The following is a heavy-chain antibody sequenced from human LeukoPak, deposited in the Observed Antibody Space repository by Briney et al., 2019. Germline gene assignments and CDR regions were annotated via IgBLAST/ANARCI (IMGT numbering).Heavy chain of an antibody. CDR3: AVARGD. CDR2: IRADGSDK. J-gene: IGHJ4*02. CDR1: GFTFSNYW. D-gene: IGHD3-10*01. Sequence: PGGSLRLSCAASGFTFSNYWMSWVRQAPGKGLEWVANIRADGSDKYHVDSMKGRFTISRDNAKNSLYLQMNSLRAEDTAVYYCAVARGDWGQGTLVTVSS. V-gene: IGHV3-7*01.